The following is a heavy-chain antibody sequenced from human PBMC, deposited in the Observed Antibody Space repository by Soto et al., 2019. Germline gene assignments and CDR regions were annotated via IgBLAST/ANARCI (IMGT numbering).Heavy chain of an antibody. CDR3: ARGLITMVRGVTSY. V-gene: IGHV3-48*03. D-gene: IGHD3-10*01. CDR1: GFTFSSYE. J-gene: IGHJ4*02. Sequence: EVQLVESGGGLVQPGGSLRLSCAASGFTFSSYEMNWVRQAPGKGLEWVSYISSSGSTIYYADSVKGRFTISRDNAKNSLYLQMNSLRAEDTAVYYCARGLITMVRGVTSYWGQGTLVTVSS. CDR2: ISSSGSTI.